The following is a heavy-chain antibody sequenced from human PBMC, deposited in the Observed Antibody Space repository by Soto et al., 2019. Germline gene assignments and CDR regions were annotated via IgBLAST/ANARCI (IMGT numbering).Heavy chain of an antibody. CDR3: ARGDCKTSCYIGF. Sequence: PGGSLRLSCAASRFGFSNYEMNWVRQAPGKGLEWVSYITSSGGATMYADSVKGRFTISRDNAKDSLYLQMNSLRVEDTAVYYCARGDCKTSCYIGFWGQGALVTVSS. CDR2: ITSSGGAT. V-gene: IGHV3-48*03. J-gene: IGHJ4*02. D-gene: IGHD2-2*02. CDR1: RFGFSNYE.